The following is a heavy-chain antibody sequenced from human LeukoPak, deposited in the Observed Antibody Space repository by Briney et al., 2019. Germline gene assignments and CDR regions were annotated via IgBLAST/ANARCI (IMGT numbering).Heavy chain of an antibody. D-gene: IGHD6-13*01. Sequence: GGSLRLSCVASGFTFSSYAMHWVRQGPGKGLEWVAVISHDGSKKSYADSLKGRLTISRDNPKNTVDLQMNSLSADDTAVYYCAKVGKKYSSSWSSPDFEIWGQGTMVIVSS. CDR2: ISHDGSKK. CDR1: GFTFSSYA. CDR3: AKVGKKYSSSWSSPDFEI. J-gene: IGHJ3*02. V-gene: IGHV3-30*18.